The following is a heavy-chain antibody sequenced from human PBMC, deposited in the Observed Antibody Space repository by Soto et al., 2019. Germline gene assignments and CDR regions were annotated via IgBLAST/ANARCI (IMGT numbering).Heavy chain of an antibody. CDR1: GFTFGSYG. D-gene: IGHD5-12*01. CDR3: AKDRGWRRDGYNHGYYFDY. J-gene: IGHJ4*02. CDR2: ISYDGSNK. Sequence: GGSLRLSCAASGFTFGSYGMHWVRQAPGKGLEWVAVISYDGSNKYYADSVKGRFTISRDNSKNTLYLQMNSLRAEDTAVYYCAKDRGWRRDGYNHGYYFDYWGQGTLVTVSS. V-gene: IGHV3-30*18.